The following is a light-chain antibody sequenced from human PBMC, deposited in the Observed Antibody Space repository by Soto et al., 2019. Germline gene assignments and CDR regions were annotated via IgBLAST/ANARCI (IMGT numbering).Light chain of an antibody. CDR2: STS. Sequence: EIVLTQSPGTLSLSPGERATLSCRASQSVGDTYLAWYQQKPGQAPRLLMYSTSIRATGIPDRFSGSGAGTEFTLTISRLDPEDFAVYYCQHYDRAPMWTFGQGTKVEIK. CDR1: QSVGDTY. J-gene: IGKJ1*01. CDR3: QHYDRAPMWT. V-gene: IGKV3-20*01.